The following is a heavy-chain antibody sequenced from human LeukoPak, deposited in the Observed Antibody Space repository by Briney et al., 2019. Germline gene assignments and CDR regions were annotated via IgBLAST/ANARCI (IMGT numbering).Heavy chain of an antibody. CDR1: GDSISSSSYY. V-gene: IGHV4-39*07. Sequence: NPSETLSLTCTVSGDSISSSSYYWGWIRQPPGKGLEWIGSIYYSGSTYYNPSLKSRVTISADTSKNQFSLKLSSVTAADTAVYYCARDRAAGFGEFPPTFDPWGQGTLVTVSS. D-gene: IGHD3-10*01. CDR2: IYYSGST. J-gene: IGHJ5*02. CDR3: ARDRAAGFGEFPPTFDP.